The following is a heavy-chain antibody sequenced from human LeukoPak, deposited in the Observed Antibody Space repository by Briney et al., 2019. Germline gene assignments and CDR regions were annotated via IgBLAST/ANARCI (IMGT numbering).Heavy chain of an antibody. CDR1: GYTFTSCA. CDR2: INTNTGNP. V-gene: IGHV7-4-1*02. J-gene: IGHJ4*02. CDR3: ARDVEDSSADY. Sequence: GASVKISCKASGYTFTSCAMNCVRQAPGQGLEWMGWINTNTGNPTYAQGFTGRFVFSLDTSVSTAYLQISSLKAEDTAVYYCARDVEDSSADYWGQGTLVTVSS. D-gene: IGHD6-19*01.